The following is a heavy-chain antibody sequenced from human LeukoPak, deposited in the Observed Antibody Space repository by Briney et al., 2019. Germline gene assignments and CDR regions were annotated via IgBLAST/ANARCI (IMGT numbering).Heavy chain of an antibody. CDR1: GYTFTGYY. D-gene: IGHD3-3*01. V-gene: IGHV1-2*02. CDR3: ARDMEWLPHGGYYYYYYMDV. Sequence: ASVKVSCKASGYTFTGYYMHWVRQAPGQGLEWTGWINPNSGGTNYAQKFQGRVTMTRDTSISTAYMELSRLRSDDTAVYYCARDMEWLPHGGYYYYYYMDVWGKGTTVTVSS. J-gene: IGHJ6*03. CDR2: INPNSGGT.